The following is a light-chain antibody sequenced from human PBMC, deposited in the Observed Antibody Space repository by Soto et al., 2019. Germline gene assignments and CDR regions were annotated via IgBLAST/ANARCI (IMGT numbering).Light chain of an antibody. J-gene: IGKJ2*01. CDR1: QSISSY. Sequence: DIQMTQSPSCLSASVGDRVTITCRASQSISSYLNWYQQKPGKAPKLLIYAASSLQSGVPSRFSGSGSGTDFTLTTSSLQPEDFATYYCQQSYSTPYTFGQGTKLEIK. V-gene: IGKV1-39*01. CDR2: AAS. CDR3: QQSYSTPYT.